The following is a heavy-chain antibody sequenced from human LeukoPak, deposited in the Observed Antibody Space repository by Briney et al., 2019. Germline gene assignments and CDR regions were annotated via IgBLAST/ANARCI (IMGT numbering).Heavy chain of an antibody. V-gene: IGHV3-30*03. J-gene: IGHJ5*02. Sequence: GRSLRLSCAASGFTFSSYGMHWVRQAPGKGLEWVAVISYDGSNKYYADSVKGRFTISRDNSKNTLYLQMNSLRAEDTAVYYRAAYYYGSGSSPLGPWGQGTLVTVSS. CDR2: ISYDGSNK. CDR1: GFTFSSYG. D-gene: IGHD3-10*01. CDR3: AAYYYGSGSSPLGP.